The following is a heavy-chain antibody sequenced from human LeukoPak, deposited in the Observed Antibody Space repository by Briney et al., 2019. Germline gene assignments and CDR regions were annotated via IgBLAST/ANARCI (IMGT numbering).Heavy chain of an antibody. V-gene: IGHV3-11*01. CDR3: ARVIGDIVATPFIDY. CDR2: ISSSGSTI. Sequence: KPGGSLRLSCAASGFTFSDYYMSWIRQAPGKGLEWVSYISSSGSTIYYADSVKGRFPISRDNAKNSLYLQMNSLRAEDTAVYYCARVIGDIVATPFIDYWGQGTLVTVSS. CDR1: GFTFSDYY. J-gene: IGHJ4*02. D-gene: IGHD5-12*01.